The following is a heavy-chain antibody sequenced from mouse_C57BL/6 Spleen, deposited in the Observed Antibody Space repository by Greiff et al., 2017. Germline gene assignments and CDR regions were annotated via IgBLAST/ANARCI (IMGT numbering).Heavy chain of an antibody. D-gene: IGHD2-10*01. CDR3: ARGTSAYSPFAY. CDR1: GYTFTSYW. Sequence: QVQLKQPGAELVMPGASVKLSYKASGYTFTSYWMHWVKQRPGQGLEWIGEIDPSDSYTNYNQKFKGKSTLTVDKSSSTAYMQLSSLTSEDSAVYYCARGTSAYSPFAYWGQGTLVTVSA. J-gene: IGHJ3*01. CDR2: IDPSDSYT. V-gene: IGHV1-69*01.